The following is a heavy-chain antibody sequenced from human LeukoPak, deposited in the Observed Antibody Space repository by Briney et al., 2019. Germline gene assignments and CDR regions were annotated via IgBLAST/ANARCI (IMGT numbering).Heavy chain of an antibody. D-gene: IGHD6-19*01. V-gene: IGHV4-4*07. CDR2: IYTSGST. J-gene: IGHJ4*02. CDR1: GGSIRSYY. Sequence: PSETLSLTCTVSGGSIRSYYWSWIRQPAGKGLEWIGRIYTSGSTNYNPSLKSRVTMSVDTSKNQFSLKLSSVTAADTAVYYCARDGRESSGWKSLTGYFDYWGQGTLVTVSS. CDR3: ARDGRESSGWKSLTGYFDY.